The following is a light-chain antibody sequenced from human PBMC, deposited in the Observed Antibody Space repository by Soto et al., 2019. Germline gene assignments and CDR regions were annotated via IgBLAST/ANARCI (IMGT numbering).Light chain of an antibody. CDR1: ESVLDSDGNSY. J-gene: IGKJ2*01. Sequence: DVVMTQSPLSLTVTLGQSASVSCRSSESVLDSDGNSYLSWFQQRPGQSPRRLIYKVSNRDSGVPDRFSGSGSDTDFTLKISRVEAEDVGVYYCMQGKYCPYTFGQGTQLEIK. V-gene: IGKV2-30*01. CDR3: MQGKYCPYT. CDR2: KVS.